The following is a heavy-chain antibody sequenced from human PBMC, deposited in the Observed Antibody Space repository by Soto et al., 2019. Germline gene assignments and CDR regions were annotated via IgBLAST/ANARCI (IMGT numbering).Heavy chain of an antibody. CDR1: GFTFSSYS. CDR2: ISSSSSTI. Sequence: GGSLRLSCAASGFTFSSYSMNWVRQAPGKGLEWVSYISSSSSTIYYADSVKGRFTISRDNAKNSLYLQMNSLRAEDTVVYYCARDGGYSYGPFDYWGQGTLVTVSS. V-gene: IGHV3-48*01. CDR3: ARDGGYSYGPFDY. D-gene: IGHD5-18*01. J-gene: IGHJ4*02.